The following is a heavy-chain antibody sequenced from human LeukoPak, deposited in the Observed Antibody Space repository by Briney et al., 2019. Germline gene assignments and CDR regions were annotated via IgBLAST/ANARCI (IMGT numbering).Heavy chain of an antibody. CDR3: ARVPETTQLFDY. V-gene: IGHV3-20*04. CDR1: GITFNYYW. J-gene: IGHJ4*02. D-gene: IGHD1-14*01. CDR2: INWNDGST. Sequence: PGGSLRLSCAASGITFNYYWMHWVRQAPGKGLEWVSGINWNDGSTDYADSVKGRFTTSRDKAKNSLYLQMNSLRAEDTALYYCARVPETTQLFDYWGQGTLVTVSS.